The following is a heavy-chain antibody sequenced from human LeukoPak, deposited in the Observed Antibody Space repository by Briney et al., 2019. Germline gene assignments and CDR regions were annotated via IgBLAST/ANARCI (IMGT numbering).Heavy chain of an antibody. CDR3: ARGEYYYDSSGQLVL. D-gene: IGHD3-22*01. CDR1: GFTFSSYG. CDR2: IRYDGSNK. V-gene: IGHV3-30*02. J-gene: IGHJ3*01. Sequence: GGSLRLSCAASGFTFSSYGMHWVRQAPGKGLEWVAFIRYDGSNKYYADSVKGRFTISRDNAKNSLYLQMNSLRAEDTAVYYCARGEYYYDSSGQLVLWGQGTMVTVSS.